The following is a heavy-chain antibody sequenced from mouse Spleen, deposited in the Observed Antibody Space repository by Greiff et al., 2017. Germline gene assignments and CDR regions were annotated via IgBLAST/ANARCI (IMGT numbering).Heavy chain of an antibody. V-gene: IGHV1-69*01. Sequence: QVQLQQPGAELVMPGASVKLSCKASGYTFTSYWMHWVKQRPGQGLEWIGEIDPSDSYTNYNQKFKGKATLTVDKSSSTAYMQLSSLTSEDSAVYYCARHSVYYAMDYWGQGTSVTVSS. CDR2: IDPSDSYT. J-gene: IGHJ4*01. CDR1: GYTFTSYW. CDR3: ARHSVYYAMDY.